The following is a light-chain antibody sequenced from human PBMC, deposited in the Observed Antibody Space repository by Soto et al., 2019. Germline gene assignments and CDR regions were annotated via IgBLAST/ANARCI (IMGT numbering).Light chain of an antibody. CDR1: SSNIGSGF. J-gene: IGLJ1*01. V-gene: IGLV1-47*02. CDR3: AEWDDSLSGHV. Sequence: QSVLTQPPSASGTPGQRVTISCSGTSSNIGSGFVYWYQHLPGTAPKLLIATNNERPSGVPDRFSGSKSGTSASLAISGLRSEDEADYYCAEWDDSLSGHVFGSGTKVTVL. CDR2: TNN.